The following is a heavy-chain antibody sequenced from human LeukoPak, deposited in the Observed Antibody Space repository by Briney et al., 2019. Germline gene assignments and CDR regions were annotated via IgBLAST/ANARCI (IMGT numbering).Heavy chain of an antibody. J-gene: IGHJ6*03. Sequence: GESLKISCKGSGYSFTSYWIGWVRQMPGKGLEWMGIIYPGDSDTRYSPSFQGQVTISADKSISTAYLQWSSLKASDTAMYYCARVVRFLEWLPPGYMDVWGKGTTVTVSS. CDR3: ARVVRFLEWLPPGYMDV. CDR2: IYPGDSDT. V-gene: IGHV5-51*01. D-gene: IGHD3-3*01. CDR1: GYSFTSYW.